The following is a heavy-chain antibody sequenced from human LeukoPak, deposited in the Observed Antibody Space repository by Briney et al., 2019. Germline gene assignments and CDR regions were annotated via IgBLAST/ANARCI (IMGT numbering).Heavy chain of an antibody. Sequence: GGSLRLSCTASGFTFDDYGMSWVRQAPGKGLEWVSGINWNGGSTNYADSVKGRFTISSDNAKNSLYLQMNSLRAEDTALYYCARGGLYNDSSGYYVGFDYWGQGILVTVSS. CDR2: INWNGGST. CDR3: ARGGLYNDSSGYYVGFDY. D-gene: IGHD3-22*01. V-gene: IGHV3-20*04. CDR1: GFTFDDYG. J-gene: IGHJ4*02.